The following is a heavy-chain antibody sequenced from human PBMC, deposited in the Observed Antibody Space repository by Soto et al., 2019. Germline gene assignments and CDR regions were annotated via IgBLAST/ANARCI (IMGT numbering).Heavy chain of an antibody. CDR2: IYPGDSDT. J-gene: IGHJ6*02. CDR1: GYSFTSYW. V-gene: IGHV5-51*01. Sequence: PGESLKISCKGSGYSFTSYWIDWVRQMPGKGLEWVGIIYPGDSDTRYSPSFQGQVTISADKSISTAYLQWSSLKASDTAMYYCARTGFYPAHGMDVWGQGTTVTVSS. D-gene: IGHD3-16*02. CDR3: ARTGFYPAHGMDV.